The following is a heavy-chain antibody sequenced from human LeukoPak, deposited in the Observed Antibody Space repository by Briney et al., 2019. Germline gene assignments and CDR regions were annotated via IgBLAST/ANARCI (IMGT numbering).Heavy chain of an antibody. CDR3: ARGNRLLLSPYYFDY. V-gene: IGHV4-59*02. Sequence: SETLSLTCTVSGGSVNSYSWSWIRQPPGKGLEYIGYVHYTGSTNYNPSLKSRVTISVDTSKNQFSLKLSSVTAADTAVYYCARGNRLLLSPYYFDYWGQGTLVTVSS. CDR2: VHYTGST. CDR1: GGSVNSYS. D-gene: IGHD3-22*01. J-gene: IGHJ4*02.